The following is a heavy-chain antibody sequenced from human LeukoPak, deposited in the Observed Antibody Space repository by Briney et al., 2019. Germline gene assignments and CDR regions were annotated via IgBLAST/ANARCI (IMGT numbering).Heavy chain of an antibody. J-gene: IGHJ4*02. CDR3: TRVGYIDEGIDY. V-gene: IGHV3-7*04. Sequence: PGGSLRLSCEASGFTFSCCWMTWVRQAPGKGLEWVANIKQDGSKKSYVDSVKGRFTISRDNAKNSLYLQMNSLRAEDTAIYYCTRVGYIDEGIDYWGQGTLVTVSS. CDR2: IKQDGSKK. D-gene: IGHD5-24*01. CDR1: GFTFSCCW.